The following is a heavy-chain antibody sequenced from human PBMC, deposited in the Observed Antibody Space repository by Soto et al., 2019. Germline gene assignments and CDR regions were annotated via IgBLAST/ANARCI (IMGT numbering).Heavy chain of an antibody. V-gene: IGHV3-23*01. J-gene: IGHJ6*02. CDR2: ISGSGGST. Sequence: GGSLRLSCAASGFTFSSYAMSWVRQAPGKGLEWVSAISGSGGSTYYADSVKGRFTISRDNSKNTLYLQMNSLRAEDTAVYYCAKGGNSSSWYTEIYYYYGMDVWGQGTTVTVSS. CDR3: AKGGNSSSWYTEIYYYYGMDV. D-gene: IGHD6-13*01. CDR1: GFTFSSYA.